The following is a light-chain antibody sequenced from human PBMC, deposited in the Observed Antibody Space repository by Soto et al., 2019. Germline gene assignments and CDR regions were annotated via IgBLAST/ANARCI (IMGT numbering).Light chain of an antibody. J-gene: IGLJ3*02. Sequence: QSVLTQPPSVSGAPGQRVTISCTGSSSNIGAGYDVHWYQQLPGTAPKLLIYGNSNRPSGVPDRFSGSKSGTSASLAITGLQAEDEADYYCQSYDSSLSGWVSGGGTKLNVL. CDR3: QSYDSSLSGWV. CDR1: SSNIGAGYD. V-gene: IGLV1-40*01. CDR2: GNS.